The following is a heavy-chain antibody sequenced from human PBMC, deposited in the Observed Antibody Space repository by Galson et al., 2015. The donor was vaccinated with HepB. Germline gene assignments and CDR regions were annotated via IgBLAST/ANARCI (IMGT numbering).Heavy chain of an antibody. CDR1: GFTFSDYY. CDR2: ISSSSSYT. CDR3: ARYGDYVRITRNYYYYGMDV. V-gene: IGHV3-11*06. J-gene: IGHJ6*02. Sequence: SLRLSCAASGFTFSDYYMSWIRQAPGKGLEWVSYISSSSSYTNYADSVKGRFTISRDNAKNSLYLQMNSLRAEDTAVYYCARYGDYVRITRNYYYYGMDVWGQGTTVTVSS. D-gene: IGHD4-17*01.